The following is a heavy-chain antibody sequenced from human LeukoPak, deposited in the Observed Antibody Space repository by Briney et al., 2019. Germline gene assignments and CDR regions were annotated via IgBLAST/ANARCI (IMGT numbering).Heavy chain of an antibody. D-gene: IGHD2-15*01. CDR3: ARDHLPPCCSGGSCYGVGYFDY. V-gene: IGHV1-69*01. CDR2: IIPIFGTA. J-gene: IGHJ4*02. Sequence: ASVKVSCKASGGTFSSYAICWVRQAPGQGLEWMGGIIPIFGTANHAQKFQGRVTITADESTSTAYMELSSLRSEDTAVYYCARDHLPPCCSGGSCYGVGYFDYWGQGTLVTVSS. CDR1: GGTFSSYA.